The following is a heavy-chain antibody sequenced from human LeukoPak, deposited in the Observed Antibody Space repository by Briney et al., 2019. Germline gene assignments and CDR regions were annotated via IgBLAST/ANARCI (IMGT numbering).Heavy chain of an antibody. V-gene: IGHV1-18*01. J-gene: IGHJ4*02. Sequence: ASVKVSCKASGYTFTSYGISWVRQAPGQGLEWMGWISAYNDNTNYAQKLQGRVTMTTDTSTSTAYMELRSLRSDDTAVYYCARDPYDFLTGHYSGSGGDYWGQGTLVTVSS. CDR2: ISAYNDNT. CDR3: ARDPYDFLTGHYSGSGGDY. CDR1: GYTFTSYG. D-gene: IGHD3-9*01.